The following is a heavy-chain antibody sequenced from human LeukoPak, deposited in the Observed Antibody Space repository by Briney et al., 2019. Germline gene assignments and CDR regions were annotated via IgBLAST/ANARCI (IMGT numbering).Heavy chain of an antibody. CDR3: ARDGVGLLRYPTDHFDY. CDR1: GYTFTSYD. Sequence: ASVKVSCKASGYTFTSYDINWVRQATGQGLEWMGWMNPNSGNTGYAQKFQGRVTMTTDTSTSTAYMELRSLRSDDTAVYYCARDGVGLLRYPTDHFDYWGQGTLVTVSS. J-gene: IGHJ4*02. CDR2: MNPNSGNT. D-gene: IGHD3-9*01. V-gene: IGHV1-8*01.